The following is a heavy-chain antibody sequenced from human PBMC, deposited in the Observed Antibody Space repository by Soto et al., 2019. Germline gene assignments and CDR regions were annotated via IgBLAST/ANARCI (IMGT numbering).Heavy chain of an antibody. J-gene: IGHJ5*02. CDR1: GGSFSGYY. V-gene: IGHV4-34*01. CDR3: ARGRARLGYCSGGSCYSVGWFDP. D-gene: IGHD2-15*01. CDR2: INHSGST. Sequence: SETLSLTCAVYGGSFSGYYWSWIRQPPGKGLEWIGEINHSGSTNYNPSLKSRVTISVDTSKNQFSLKLSSVTAADTAVYYCARGRARLGYCSGGSCYSVGWFDPWGQGTMVTVSS.